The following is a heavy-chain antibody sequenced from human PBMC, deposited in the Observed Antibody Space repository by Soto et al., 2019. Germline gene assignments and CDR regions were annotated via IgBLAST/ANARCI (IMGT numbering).Heavy chain of an antibody. J-gene: IGHJ4*02. Sequence: GGSLRLSCAASGFTFSSYEMNWVRQAPGMGLEWISYIGGSGGTTYSADSVKGRFTISRDNAQNTLDPQMNSLRAEDTAVYYCARDLVWDIVVVTVEDYWGQGTLVTVSS. CDR1: GFTFSSYE. V-gene: IGHV3-48*03. CDR3: ARDLVWDIVVVTVEDY. CDR2: IGGSGGTT. D-gene: IGHD2-2*01.